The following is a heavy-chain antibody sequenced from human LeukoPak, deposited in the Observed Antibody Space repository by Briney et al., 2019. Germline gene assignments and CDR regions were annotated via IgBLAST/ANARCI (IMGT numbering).Heavy chain of an antibody. CDR3: ARRWVYDKRAFDA. CDR2: VYYTGTT. D-gene: IGHD3-16*01. CDR1: GGSISGTYY. Sequence: SETLSLTCTVSGGSISGTYYWSWIRQPPGKGLEWIGYVYYTGTTDSNPSLKSRVTISLDTSKNQFSLNLSSVTAADTAVYYCARRWVYDKRAFDAWGQGTMVTVSS. J-gene: IGHJ3*01. V-gene: IGHV4-59*08.